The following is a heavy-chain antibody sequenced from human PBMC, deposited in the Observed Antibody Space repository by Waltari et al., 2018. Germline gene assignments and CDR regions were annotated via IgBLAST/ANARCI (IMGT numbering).Heavy chain of an antibody. V-gene: IGHV1-3*01. CDR3: ARAAGPGSADYYFYGMDV. Sequence: QVQFVQSGAEVKKPGASVKVSCKASGYTFTNNAVHWVRQAPGQRFEWMGWINPGNGNTKYSQKLQGRVTITRDTSASTVYMELRSLTSEDRAVYYCARAAGPGSADYYFYGMDVWGQGTTVTVSS. CDR2: INPGNGNT. D-gene: IGHD6-13*01. CDR1: GYTFTNNA. J-gene: IGHJ6*02.